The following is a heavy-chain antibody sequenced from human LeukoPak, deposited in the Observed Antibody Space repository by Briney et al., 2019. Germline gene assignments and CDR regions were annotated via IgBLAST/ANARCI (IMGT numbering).Heavy chain of an antibody. Sequence: GGSLRLSCAASGFTFSIYGLHWVRQAPGKGLEWVAVISYDESNKYYADSVKGRFTISRDNSKNTLYLQMNSLRAEDTAVYFCAKDRYSGSYMNYYYGMDVWGQGTTVTVS. CDR3: AKDRYSGSYMNYYYGMDV. CDR1: GFTFSIYG. V-gene: IGHV3-30*18. J-gene: IGHJ6*02. CDR2: ISYDESNK. D-gene: IGHD1-26*01.